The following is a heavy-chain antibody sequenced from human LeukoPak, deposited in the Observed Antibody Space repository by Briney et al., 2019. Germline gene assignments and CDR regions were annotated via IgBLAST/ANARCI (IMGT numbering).Heavy chain of an antibody. CDR1: GFSFSTYC. J-gene: IGHJ4*02. Sequence: GGSLRLSCAASGFSFSTYCMSWVRQAWRRGLEWVANIKEDGSDKNYVDSVKGRFTIARDNAKNYVYLQMKSVRAEDTAVYYCARDRGFDNFDYWGQGTLVTVSS. CDR3: ARDRGFDNFDY. D-gene: IGHD3-9*01. CDR2: IKEDGSDK. V-gene: IGHV3-7*01.